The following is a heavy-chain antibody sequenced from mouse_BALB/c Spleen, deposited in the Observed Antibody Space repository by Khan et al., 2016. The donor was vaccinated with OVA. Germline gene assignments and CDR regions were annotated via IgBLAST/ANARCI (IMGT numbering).Heavy chain of an antibody. CDR1: GYTFTSYW. CDR3: TRREKYGYDPSWFAY. CDR2: INPSDSDS. V-gene: IGHV1-61*01. J-gene: IGHJ3*01. Sequence: QVQLQQSGAELVRPGASVKLSCKASGYTFTSYWMNWVRQRPGQGLEWVGKINPSDSDSHYNQMFKDKATLTVDKSSGTAYMQLSSLTSEDSAVYYCTRREKYGYDPSWFAYWGQGTLVTVSA. D-gene: IGHD2-2*01.